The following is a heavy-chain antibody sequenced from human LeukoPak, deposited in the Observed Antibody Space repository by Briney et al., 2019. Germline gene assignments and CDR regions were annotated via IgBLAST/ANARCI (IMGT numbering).Heavy chain of an antibody. CDR1: GFTVSSNY. Sequence: PGGSLRLSCAASGFTVSSNYMTWVRQAPGKGLEWVSVIYSGGSTYYADSVKGRFTISRDNAKNTLSLQMNSLRAEDTAVYYCARGAVAGIGRVLDYWGPGTLVTVSS. CDR2: IYSGGST. V-gene: IGHV3-66*01. D-gene: IGHD6-19*01. CDR3: ARGAVAGIGRVLDY. J-gene: IGHJ4*02.